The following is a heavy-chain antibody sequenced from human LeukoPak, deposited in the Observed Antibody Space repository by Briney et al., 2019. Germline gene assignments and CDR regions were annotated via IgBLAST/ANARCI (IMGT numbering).Heavy chain of an antibody. CDR2: IYHSGST. V-gene: IGHV4-34*01. CDR1: GGSFSGYY. CDR3: ARGPDSSGYYYFDY. J-gene: IGHJ4*02. D-gene: IGHD3-22*01. Sequence: SETLSLTCAVYGGSFSGYYWSWIRQPPGKGLEWIGYIYHSGSTHFNPSLKSRVTISVDTSKNQSSLKLSSVTAADTAVYFCARGPDSSGYYYFDYWGQGTLVTVSS.